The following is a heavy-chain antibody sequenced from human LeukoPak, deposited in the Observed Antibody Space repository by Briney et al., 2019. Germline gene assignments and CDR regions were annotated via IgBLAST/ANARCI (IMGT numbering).Heavy chain of an antibody. Sequence: GESLKISCKVSGYRFATYWIGWVRQMPGKGLEWLGIIYPGDSDTRYSPSFQGQVTISADKSVSTASLQWSSLQASDTAMYYCARRGGNSFDYWGQGTLVTVSS. J-gene: IGHJ4*02. CDR2: IYPGDSDT. CDR1: GYRFATYW. CDR3: ARRGGNSFDY. V-gene: IGHV5-51*01. D-gene: IGHD4-23*01.